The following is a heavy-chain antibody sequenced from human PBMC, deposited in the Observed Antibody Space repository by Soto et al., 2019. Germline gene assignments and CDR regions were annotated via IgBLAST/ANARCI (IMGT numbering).Heavy chain of an antibody. CDR2: IYYSGST. J-gene: IGHJ4*02. CDR3: ARVTVALYFDY. CDR1: CGSVRICSDD. D-gene: IGHD6-19*01. Sequence: SLTLRLPSSVSCGSVRICSDDWSLIRQPPGKGLEWIGYIYYSGSTNYNPSLKSRVTISVDTSKNQFSLKLSSVTAADTAVYYRARVTVALYFDYWGQGTLVTVSS. V-gene: IGHV4-61*01.